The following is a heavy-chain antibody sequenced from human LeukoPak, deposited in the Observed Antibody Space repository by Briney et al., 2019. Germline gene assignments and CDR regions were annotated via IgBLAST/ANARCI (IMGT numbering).Heavy chain of an antibody. CDR2: ISSSSSYI. Sequence: GGSLRLSCAASGFTFSSYSMNWVRQAPGKGLEWVSSISSSSSYIYYAGSVKGRFTISRDNAKNSLYLQMNSLRAEDTAVYYCAKERVGGYLSPFDYWGQGTLVTVSS. D-gene: IGHD3-22*01. CDR3: AKERVGGYLSPFDY. J-gene: IGHJ4*02. V-gene: IGHV3-21*01. CDR1: GFTFSSYS.